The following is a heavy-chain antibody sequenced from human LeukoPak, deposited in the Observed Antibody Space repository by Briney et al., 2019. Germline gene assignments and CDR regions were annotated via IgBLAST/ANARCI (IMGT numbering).Heavy chain of an antibody. CDR3: ARDSHISSWYSEFHY. D-gene: IGHD6-13*01. CDR1: GFTFSSYS. Sequence: PGGSLRLSCAASGFTFSSYSMNWVRQAPGKGLEWVSSINILSNYIYYADSVKGRFTISRDNAKNSLYLQMNSLRAEDTAVYYCARDSHISSWYSEFHYWGQGTLVSVSS. J-gene: IGHJ4*02. CDR2: INILSNYI. V-gene: IGHV3-21*01.